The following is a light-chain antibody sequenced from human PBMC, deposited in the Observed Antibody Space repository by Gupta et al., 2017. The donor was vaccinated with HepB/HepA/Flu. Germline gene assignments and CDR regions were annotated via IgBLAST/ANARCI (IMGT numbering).Light chain of an antibody. CDR1: SSNIGSNY. V-gene: IGLV1-47*01. Sequence: QSVLTQPPSASGTPGQRATISCSGSSSNIGSNYVYWYQQFPGTAPKLLIYRNNQRPSGVPDRFSGSKSGASASLAISGLRSDDEADYYCATWDDSLSGYVFGNGTNVTVL. CDR2: RNN. CDR3: ATWDDSLSGYV. J-gene: IGLJ1*01.